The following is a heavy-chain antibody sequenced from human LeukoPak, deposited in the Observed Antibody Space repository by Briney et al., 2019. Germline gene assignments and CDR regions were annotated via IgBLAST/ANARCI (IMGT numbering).Heavy chain of an antibody. V-gene: IGHV3-23*01. Sequence: GGSLRLSCAASGFTFSSYAMSWVRQAPGKGLEWVSAISGSGGSTYYADSVKGRFTISRDNSKNTLYLQMNSLRAEDTAVYYCAKGLGYCSSTSCPEGDAFDIWGQGTMVTVSS. CDR1: GFTFSSYA. CDR2: ISGSGGST. D-gene: IGHD2-2*01. J-gene: IGHJ3*02. CDR3: AKGLGYCSSTSCPEGDAFDI.